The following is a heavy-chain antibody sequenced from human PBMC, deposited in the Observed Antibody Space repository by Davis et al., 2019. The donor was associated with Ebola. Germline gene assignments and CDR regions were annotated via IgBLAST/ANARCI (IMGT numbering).Heavy chain of an antibody. D-gene: IGHD2-15*01. Sequence: ASVKVSCKASGYTFTSYGNSWVRQAPGQGLEWMGWISAYNGNTNYAQKLQGRVTMTTDTSTSTAYMELRSLRSDDTAVYYCARGGGYCSGGSCYPHYYYGMDVWGQGTTVTVSS. CDR2: ISAYNGNT. J-gene: IGHJ6*02. CDR3: ARGGGYCSGGSCYPHYYYGMDV. CDR1: GYTFTSYG. V-gene: IGHV1-18*01.